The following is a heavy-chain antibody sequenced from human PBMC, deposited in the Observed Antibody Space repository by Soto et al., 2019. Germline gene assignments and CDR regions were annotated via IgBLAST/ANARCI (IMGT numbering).Heavy chain of an antibody. CDR2: IYYSGST. J-gene: IGHJ4*02. CDR1: GGSISSGDYY. CDR3: ARVVGSSGYYWLCDY. Sequence: QVQLQESGPGLVKPSQTLSLTCTVSGGSISSGDYYWSWIRQPPGKALEWIGYIYYSGSTYYNPSLKSRVTISVDTSKNHCSLKLSSVTAADTAVYYCARVVGSSGYYWLCDYWGQGTLVTVSS. V-gene: IGHV4-30-4*01. D-gene: IGHD3-22*01.